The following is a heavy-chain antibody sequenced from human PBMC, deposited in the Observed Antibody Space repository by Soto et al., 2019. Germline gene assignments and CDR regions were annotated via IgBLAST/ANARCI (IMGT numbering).Heavy chain of an antibody. J-gene: IGHJ4*02. Sequence: QVQLQESGPGLVKPSQTLSLTCTVSGGSISSGGYYWSWIRQHPGKGLEWIGYIYYSGSTYYNPSPKSRVTISVDASKNQFSLKLSSVTAADTAVYYCARDRHSSRLYYSDYWGQETLVTVSS. D-gene: IGHD6-13*01. V-gene: IGHV4-31*03. CDR3: ARDRHSSRLYYSDY. CDR1: GGSISSGGYY. CDR2: IYYSGST.